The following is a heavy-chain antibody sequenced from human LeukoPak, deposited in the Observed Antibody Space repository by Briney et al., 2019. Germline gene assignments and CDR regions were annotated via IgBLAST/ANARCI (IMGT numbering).Heavy chain of an antibody. V-gene: IGHV4-61*02. D-gene: IGHD4-17*01. J-gene: IGHJ6*03. CDR3: AKSPGEDYCDDYYMDV. CDR2: IYTSGST. CDR1: GGSISSDSYY. Sequence: SETLSLTCTVSGGSISSDSYYWSWIRQPAGKGLEWIGRIYTSGSTNYNPSLKRRVTISVDESKNQFYQKLSSVTHADTAVYYCAKSPGEDYCDDYYMDVWGKGTTVTVSS.